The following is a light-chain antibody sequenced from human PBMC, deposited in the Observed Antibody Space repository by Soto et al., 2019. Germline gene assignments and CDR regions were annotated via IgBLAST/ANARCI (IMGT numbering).Light chain of an antibody. V-gene: IGLV2-23*01. Sequence: QSVLTQPASVSGSPGQSITISCTGTTNDIGSYNYVCWYQQHPGRAPKLIIYEGNKRPSGVSNRFSGSKSGNTASLTISGLQAEDEADYHCCSYAGSSNLVVFGGGTKLTVL. CDR3: CSYAGSSNLVV. CDR2: EGN. CDR1: TNDIGSYNY. J-gene: IGLJ2*01.